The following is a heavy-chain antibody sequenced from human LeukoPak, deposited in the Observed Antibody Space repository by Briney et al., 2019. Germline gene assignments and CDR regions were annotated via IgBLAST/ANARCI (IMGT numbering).Heavy chain of an antibody. CDR3: AKGRIAVAVADAFDI. J-gene: IGHJ3*02. CDR2: ISSSSSTI. V-gene: IGHV3-48*04. CDR1: GFTFSSYS. Sequence: PGGSLRLSCAASGFTFSSYSMNWVRQAPGKGLEWVSYISSSSSTIYYADSVKGRFTISRDNAKNSLYLQMNSLRAEDTAVYYCAKGRIAVAVADAFDIWGQGTMVTVSS. D-gene: IGHD6-19*01.